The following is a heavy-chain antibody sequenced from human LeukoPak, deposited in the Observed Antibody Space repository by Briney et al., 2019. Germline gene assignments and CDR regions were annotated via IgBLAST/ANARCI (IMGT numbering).Heavy chain of an antibody. Sequence: ASVKVSCTASGYTFTSYGISWVRQAPGQGLEWMGWIGAYNGNTNYAQKLQGRVTMTTDTSTSTAYMELRSLRSDDTAVYYCARCLMVRGLKDRGFDPWGQGTLVTVSS. V-gene: IGHV1-18*01. J-gene: IGHJ5*02. D-gene: IGHD3-10*01. CDR3: ARCLMVRGLKDRGFDP. CDR1: GYTFTSYG. CDR2: IGAYNGNT.